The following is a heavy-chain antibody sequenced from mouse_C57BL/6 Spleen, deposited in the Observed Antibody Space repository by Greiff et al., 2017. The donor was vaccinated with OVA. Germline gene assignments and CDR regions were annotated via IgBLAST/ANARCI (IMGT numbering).Heavy chain of an antibody. CDR2: INPSSGYT. CDR3: ARDWGPSPCAY. Sequence: VQLLQSGAELAKPGASVKLSCKASGYTFTSYWMHWVKQRPGQGLEWIGYINPSSGYTKYNQKFKDKATLTADKSTSTANMQLSSLTYEDSAVYYCARDWGPSPCAYWGQGTLVTVSA. CDR1: GYTFTSYW. J-gene: IGHJ3*01. V-gene: IGHV1-7*01. D-gene: IGHD4-1*01.